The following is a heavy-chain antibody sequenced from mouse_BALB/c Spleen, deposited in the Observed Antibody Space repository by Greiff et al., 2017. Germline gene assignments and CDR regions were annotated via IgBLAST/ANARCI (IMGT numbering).Heavy chain of an antibody. CDR1: GYTFTNYW. Sequence: VQLQQSGAELVRPGTSVKISCKASGYTFTNYWLGWVKQRPGHGLEWIGDIYPGGGYTNYNEKFKGKATLTADTSSSTAYMQLSSLTSEDSAVYFCARKGYYGNYGYAMDYWGQGTSVTVSS. CDR3: ARKGYYGNYGYAMDY. J-gene: IGHJ4*01. CDR2: IYPGGGYT. D-gene: IGHD2-1*01. V-gene: IGHV1-63*02.